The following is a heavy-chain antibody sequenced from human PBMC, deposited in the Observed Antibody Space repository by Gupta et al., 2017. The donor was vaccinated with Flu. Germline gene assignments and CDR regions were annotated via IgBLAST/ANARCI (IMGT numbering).Heavy chain of an antibody. D-gene: IGHD6-13*01. V-gene: IGHV1-69*17. J-gene: IGHJ5*02. CDR2: IIPIFGIA. Sequence: GLEWMGGIIPIFGIANYAQKFQGRVTISADTSTSYMELSSLKSEDTAVYYCASPSPGLAATGTGAPYDTWGQGTLVTVSS. CDR3: ASPSPGLAATGTGAPYDT.